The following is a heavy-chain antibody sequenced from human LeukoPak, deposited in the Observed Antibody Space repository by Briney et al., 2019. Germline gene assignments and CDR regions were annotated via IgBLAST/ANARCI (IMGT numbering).Heavy chain of an antibody. CDR3: ARGRGGVVSKVLDAFDI. J-gene: IGHJ3*02. V-gene: IGHV1-18*01. CDR2: ISAYNGNT. CDR1: GYTFTSYG. D-gene: IGHD3-3*01. Sequence: ASVKVSCKASGYTFTSYGISWVRQAPGQGLEWMGWISAYNGNTNYAQKLQGRVTMTTDTSTSTAYMELRSLRSDDTDVYYCARGRGGVVSKVLDAFDIWGQGTMVTVSS.